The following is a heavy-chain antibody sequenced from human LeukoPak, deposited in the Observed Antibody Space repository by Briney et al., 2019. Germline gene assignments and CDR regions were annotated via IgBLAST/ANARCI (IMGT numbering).Heavy chain of an antibody. J-gene: IGHJ5*02. CDR1: GGAFSGYY. V-gene: IGHV4-34*01. D-gene: IGHD3-10*01. CDR3: ARGITMVRGVTRGNWFDP. Sequence: SETLSLTCAVYGGAFSGYYWSWIRQPPGKGLGWIGDINHSGSTNYNPSLKSRVTISVDTSKNQFSLKLRSVTAADTAVYYCARGITMVRGVTRGNWFDPWGQGTLVTVSS. CDR2: INHSGST.